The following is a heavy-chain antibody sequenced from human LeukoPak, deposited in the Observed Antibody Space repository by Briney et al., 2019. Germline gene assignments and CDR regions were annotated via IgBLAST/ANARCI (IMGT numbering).Heavy chain of an antibody. CDR1: GYTFTSYD. CDR3: ARGMTGFKVATIIGY. D-gene: IGHD5-12*01. J-gene: IGHJ4*02. CDR2: MNPNSGNT. Sequence: ASVKVSCKASGYTFTSYDINWVRQATGQGLEWMGWMNPNSGNTAYAQKFQGRVTMTRNTSISTAYMELSSLRSEDTAVYYCARGMTGFKVATIIGYWGQGTLVTVSS. V-gene: IGHV1-8*01.